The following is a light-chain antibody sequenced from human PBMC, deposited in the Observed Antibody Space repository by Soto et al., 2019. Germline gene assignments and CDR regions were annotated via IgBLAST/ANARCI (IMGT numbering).Light chain of an antibody. CDR2: GAS. CDR1: QSVSSS. CDR3: QQYKNLPLWT. J-gene: IGKJ1*01. V-gene: IGKV3-15*01. Sequence: EIVMTQSPATLSVSPGERATLSCRASQSVSSSIAWYQQKPGQAPRLLIFGASTRATGIPARFSGSGSGTEFTLPISSLQYYDFAVYYCQQYKNLPLWTFGQGTKVEIK.